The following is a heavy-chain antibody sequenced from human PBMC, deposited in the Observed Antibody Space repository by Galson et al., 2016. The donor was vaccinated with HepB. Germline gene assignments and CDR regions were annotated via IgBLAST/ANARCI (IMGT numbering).Heavy chain of an antibody. Sequence: QSGAEVKKPGESLKISCSTSGYNFATYWIGWVRQVSGKGLEWMGVIYPGDSDTRYSPSFQGQVTNSADKSVNTTYLELTSLKAPDTAIYYCARASRSYYNWFNPWGQGTLVTVSS. V-gene: IGHV5-51*01. D-gene: IGHD3-10*01. CDR1: GYNFATYW. CDR3: ARASRSYYNWFNP. CDR2: IYPGDSDT. J-gene: IGHJ5*02.